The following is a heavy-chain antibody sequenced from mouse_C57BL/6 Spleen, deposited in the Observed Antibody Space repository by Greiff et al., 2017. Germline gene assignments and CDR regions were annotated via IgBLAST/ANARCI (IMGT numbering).Heavy chain of an antibody. CDR3: ARNGNCRYAMDY. CDR1: GLTFSDYG. Sequence: EVKLVEPGGGLVKPGGSLKLSCAASGLTFSDYGMHWVRQAPEKGLEWVAYISSGSSTIYYADTVKGRFTLSRDNAKHTLFLQMTSLRSEDTSMYYCARNGNCRYAMDYWGQGTSLTVSS. D-gene: IGHD2-1*01. CDR2: ISSGSSTI. J-gene: IGHJ4*01. V-gene: IGHV5-17*01.